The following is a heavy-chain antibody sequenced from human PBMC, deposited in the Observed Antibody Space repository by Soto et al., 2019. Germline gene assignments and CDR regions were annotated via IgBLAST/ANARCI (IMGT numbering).Heavy chain of an antibody. CDR2: IIPILGIA. J-gene: IGHJ4*02. CDR1: GGTFSSYT. V-gene: IGHV1-69*04. Sequence: SVKVSCKPSGGTFSSYTISWVRQAPGQGLEWMGRIIPILGIANYAQKFQGRVTITADKSTSTAYMELSSLRSEDTAVYYCARDPNSVTTDDYWGQGTLVTVSS. D-gene: IGHD4-17*01. CDR3: ARDPNSVTTDDY.